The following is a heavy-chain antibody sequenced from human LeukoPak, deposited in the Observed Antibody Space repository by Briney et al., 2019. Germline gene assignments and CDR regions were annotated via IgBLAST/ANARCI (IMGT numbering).Heavy chain of an antibody. Sequence: KPSETLSLTCTVSGGSITNSSYYWGWIRQSPERGLEWNGSIYYSGNTHYNESLKSRLTISVDKAKNHVSLKLSSVTAADTAVYYCARISSRYYHDSSGYPVTPFDYWGQGTRVTVSS. CDR3: ARISSRYYHDSSGYPVTPFDY. D-gene: IGHD3-22*01. J-gene: IGHJ4*02. CDR1: GGSITNSSYY. V-gene: IGHV4-39*02. CDR2: IYYSGNT.